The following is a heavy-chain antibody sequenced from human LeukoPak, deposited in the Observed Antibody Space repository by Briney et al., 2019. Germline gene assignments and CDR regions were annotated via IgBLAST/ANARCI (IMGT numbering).Heavy chain of an antibody. J-gene: IGHJ6*02. CDR2: IGTAGDT. V-gene: IGHV3-13*01. CDR3: ARGGITFVGVIVLGMDV. D-gene: IGHD3-16*02. Sequence: GGSLRLFCAASGFTFSSYDMHWVRRATGKGLEWVSAIGTAGDTYYPGSVKGRFTISRENAKNSLYLQMNSLRAGDTAGYYCARGGITFVGVIVLGMDVWGQGTTVTVSS. CDR1: GFTFSSYD.